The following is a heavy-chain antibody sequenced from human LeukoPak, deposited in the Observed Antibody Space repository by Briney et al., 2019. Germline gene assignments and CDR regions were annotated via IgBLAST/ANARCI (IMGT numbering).Heavy chain of an antibody. CDR2: ISSSSSYI. J-gene: IGHJ3*02. Sequence: GGSLRLSCAASGFTFSSYNMNWVRQAPGKGLEWVSSISSSSSYIYYADSGKGPFTISRDNAKNSLYLQMNSLRAEDTAVYYCARDPHAGYSSSWYLGDAFDIWGQGTMVTVSS. CDR1: GFTFSSYN. CDR3: ARDPHAGYSSSWYLGDAFDI. D-gene: IGHD6-13*01. V-gene: IGHV3-21*01.